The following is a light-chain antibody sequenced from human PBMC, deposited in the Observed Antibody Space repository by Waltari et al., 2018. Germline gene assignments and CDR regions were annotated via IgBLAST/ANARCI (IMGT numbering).Light chain of an antibody. CDR3: CSYAGSNTYV. J-gene: IGLJ1*01. V-gene: IGLV2-23*02. Sequence: QSALTQPASVSGSPGQSITISCTGTSSDVGSYNLVSWYQQHPGKAPKLMSYEVSKGPSGVSNRFSGSKSGNTASLTISGLQAEDEADYYCCSYAGSNTYVFGTGTKVTVL. CDR2: EVS. CDR1: SSDVGSYNL.